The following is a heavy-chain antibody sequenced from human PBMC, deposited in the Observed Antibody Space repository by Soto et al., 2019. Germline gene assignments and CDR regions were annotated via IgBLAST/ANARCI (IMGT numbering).Heavy chain of an antibody. V-gene: IGHV4-34*01. J-gene: IGHJ4*02. Sequence: SETLCVTCAVDGGSFSGYYWSWIRQPPGKGLEWIGEINHSGSTNYNPSLKSRVTISVDTSKNQFSLKLNSVTAADTAVYYCARLGWGNGDSDYWGQGTLVTVSS. CDR3: ARLGWGNGDSDY. CDR1: GGSFSGYY. D-gene: IGHD2-21*01. CDR2: INHSGST.